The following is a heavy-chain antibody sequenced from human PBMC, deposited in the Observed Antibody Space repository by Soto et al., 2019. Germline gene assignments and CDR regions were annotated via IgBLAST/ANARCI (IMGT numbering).Heavy chain of an antibody. J-gene: IGHJ5*02. CDR1: GGSISRGDYY. CDR3: TRARPPVLLWFGELSPPNWFDP. V-gene: IGHV4-30-4*01. CDR2: IYYSGST. Sequence: PSETLSLTCTVSGGSISRGDYYWSWIRQPPGKGLEWIGYIYYSGSTYYNPSLKSRVTISVDTSKHQFSLKLSSVTAADTAVYYCTRARPPVLLWFGELSPPNWFDPWGQGTLVTVSS. D-gene: IGHD3-10*01.